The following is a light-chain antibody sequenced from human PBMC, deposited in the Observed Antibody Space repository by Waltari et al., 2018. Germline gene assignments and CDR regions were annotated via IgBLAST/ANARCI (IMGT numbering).Light chain of an antibody. CDR3: QEYNTYSRT. V-gene: IGKV1-5*03. J-gene: IGKJ1*01. CDR2: KAS. CDR1: QSISIW. Sequence: DIQMTQSPSTLSASVGDRVPITCRASQSISIWMAWYQQKPGKAPKLLIYKASALQSGVPSRFTGSGSGTEFTLTISSLQPDDFATYYCQEYNTYSRTFGQGTKVEIK.